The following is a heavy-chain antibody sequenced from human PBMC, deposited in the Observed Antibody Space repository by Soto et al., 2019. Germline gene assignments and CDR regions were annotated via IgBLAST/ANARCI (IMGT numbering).Heavy chain of an antibody. CDR2: INAGNGNT. V-gene: IGHV1-3*01. CDR3: ARDLDSSSSISYYYYGMDV. Sequence: ASVKVSCKASGYTFTSYAMHWVRQAPGQRLEWMGWINAGNGNTKYSQKFQGRVTITRDTSASTAYMELSSLRSEDTAVYYCARDLDSSSSISYYYYGMDVWGQGTTVTVSS. CDR1: GYTFTSYA. J-gene: IGHJ6*02. D-gene: IGHD6-6*01.